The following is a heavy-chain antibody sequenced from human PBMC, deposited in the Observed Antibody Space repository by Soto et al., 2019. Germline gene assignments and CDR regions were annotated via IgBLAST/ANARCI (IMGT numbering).Heavy chain of an antibody. V-gene: IGHV1-8*01. CDR2: MNANSGDT. D-gene: IGHD6-19*01. J-gene: IGHJ5*02. Sequence: QVQLVQSGAEVKKPGASVKVSCKAFGYTFSNYDINWVRLAPGQGLEWMGWMNANSGDTGYAQKFQGRVTMTRSTSLSTAYLEVNNLRSEDTAISYCARVAVADSPRWYNLFDPWGQGTLVTVAS. CDR3: ARVAVADSPRWYNLFDP. CDR1: GYTFSNYD.